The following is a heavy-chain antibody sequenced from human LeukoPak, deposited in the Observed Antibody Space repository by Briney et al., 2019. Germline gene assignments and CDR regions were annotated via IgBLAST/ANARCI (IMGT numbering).Heavy chain of an antibody. CDR3: ARKKYCSSTSCYPFDY. CDR1: GGSFSGYY. Sequence: PETLSLTCAVYGGSFSGYYWSWIRQPPGKGLEWIGEINHSGSTNYNPSLKSRVTISVDTSKNQFSLKLSSVTAADTAVYYCARKKYCSSTSCYPFDYWGQGTLVTVSS. CDR2: INHSGST. J-gene: IGHJ4*02. V-gene: IGHV4-34*01. D-gene: IGHD2-2*01.